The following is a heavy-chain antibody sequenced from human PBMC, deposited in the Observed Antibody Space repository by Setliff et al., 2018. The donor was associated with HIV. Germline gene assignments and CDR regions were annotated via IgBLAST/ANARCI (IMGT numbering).Heavy chain of an antibody. Sequence: ASVKVSCKASGYSFTTYAISWVRQAPGQGLEWMGWISAYNGKTLYAQKFQGRVTMTTDTSTNTAYMDLRSLRSDDTAVYYCATITVAGTGAFDIWGQGTMVTVSS. D-gene: IGHD6-19*01. CDR3: ATITVAGTGAFDI. CDR2: ISAYNGKT. J-gene: IGHJ3*02. V-gene: IGHV1-18*01. CDR1: GYSFTTYA.